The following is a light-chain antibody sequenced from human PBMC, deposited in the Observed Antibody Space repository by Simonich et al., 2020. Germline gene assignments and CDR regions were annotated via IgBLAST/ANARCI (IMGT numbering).Light chain of an antibody. V-gene: IGLV2-11*01. J-gene: IGLJ3*02. Sequence: QSALTQPRSVSGSPGQSVTISCTGTSSDVGGYNYVSWYQQHPGQAPKLMIYDVSKRPSGVPDRFSGSKSGNTASLTISGLQAEEEADYYCSSYTSSSTWVFGGGTKLTVL. CDR3: SSYTSSSTWV. CDR2: DVS. CDR1: SSDVGGYNY.